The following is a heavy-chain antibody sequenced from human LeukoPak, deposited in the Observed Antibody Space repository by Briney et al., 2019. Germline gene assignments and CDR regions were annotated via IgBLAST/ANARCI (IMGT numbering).Heavy chain of an antibody. V-gene: IGHV3-23*01. D-gene: IGHD6-19*01. J-gene: IGHJ4*02. Sequence: GGSLRLSCAASGFTFSSYAMSWVRQSPGKGLEWVSAISGSGGSTYYADSVKGRFTISRDNSKNTLYLRMNSLRAEDTAVYYCAKLRLYSSGWYYFDYWGQGNLVTVSS. CDR1: GFTFSSYA. CDR2: ISGSGGST. CDR3: AKLRLYSSGWYYFDY.